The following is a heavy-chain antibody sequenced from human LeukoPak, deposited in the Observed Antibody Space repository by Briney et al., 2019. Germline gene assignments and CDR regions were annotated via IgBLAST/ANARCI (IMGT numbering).Heavy chain of an antibody. D-gene: IGHD3-3*02. V-gene: IGHV3-48*01. CDR2: IDTWGTTI. J-gene: IGHJ4*02. Sequence: GGSLRLSCAASGFTFSSYAMSWVRQAPGKGLEWLSYIDTWGTTIYYADSVKGRFTMSRDNAKNSLYLQMNSLRAEDTAVYFCAVLGTRGRIDYWGQGTLVTVSS. CDR1: GFTFSSYA. CDR3: AVLGTRGRIDY.